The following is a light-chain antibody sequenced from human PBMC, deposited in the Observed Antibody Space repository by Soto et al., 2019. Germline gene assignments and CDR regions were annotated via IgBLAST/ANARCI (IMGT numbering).Light chain of an antibody. CDR2: DNT. J-gene: IGLJ3*02. V-gene: IGLV1-40*01. CDR1: SSNLGAGYD. CDR3: QSYDSGLSGHWV. Sequence: QSVLTQPPSMSGAPGQRVTMSCTGSSSNLGAGYDVHWYQRLPGAAPKLLIYDNTHRPSGVPNRFSGSKSGTSASLAITGLQAEDEADYYCQSYDSGLSGHWVLGGGTKVTVL.